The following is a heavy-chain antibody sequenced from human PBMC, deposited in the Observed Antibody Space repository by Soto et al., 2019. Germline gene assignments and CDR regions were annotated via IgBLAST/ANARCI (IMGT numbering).Heavy chain of an antibody. Sequence: QLRESGPGLVKPSETLSLTCTVSGGSINSNSYYWAWIRQTPGKGLAWIASIYFDGSTYYNPSLKSRVTISVDTSKNQFSLRLTSVTTADTAVYYCAKVMVAATRHTHFDSWGQGTLVTVSS. CDR3: AKVMVAATRHTHFDS. D-gene: IGHD2-15*01. J-gene: IGHJ5*01. CDR2: IYFDGST. CDR1: GGSINSNSYY. V-gene: IGHV4-39*02.